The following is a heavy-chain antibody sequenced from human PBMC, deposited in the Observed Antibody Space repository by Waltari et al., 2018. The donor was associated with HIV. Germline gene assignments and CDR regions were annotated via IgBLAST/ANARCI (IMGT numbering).Heavy chain of an antibody. CDR1: GYTLTELS. CDR3: ATGSAPPGIAVAGTGVDY. Sequence: QVQLVQSGAEVKKPGASVKVSCKVSGYTLTELSMHWVRQAPGKGLEWMGGYNREEGETIYAQKSQGGGTMTEDTSTAKAYMEVSSLRSEDTAVYYCATGSAPPGIAVAGTGVDYWGQGTLVTVSS. D-gene: IGHD6-19*01. J-gene: IGHJ4*02. CDR2: YNREEGET. V-gene: IGHV1-24*01.